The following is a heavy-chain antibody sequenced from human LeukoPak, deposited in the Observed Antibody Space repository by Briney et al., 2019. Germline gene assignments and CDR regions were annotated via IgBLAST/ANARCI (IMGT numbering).Heavy chain of an antibody. CDR1: GGSISTYY. CDR2: IYYTGST. Sequence: SETLSLTCTVSGGSISTYYWNWIRQPPGKGLEWIGYIYYTGSTNYNPSLKTRATISVDTSKNQFSLKLSSVTAADPAVYYCARSGGYGSSWSLWGLGALVTVSS. J-gene: IGHJ4*02. D-gene: IGHD6-13*01. V-gene: IGHV4-59*01. CDR3: ARSGGYGSSWSL.